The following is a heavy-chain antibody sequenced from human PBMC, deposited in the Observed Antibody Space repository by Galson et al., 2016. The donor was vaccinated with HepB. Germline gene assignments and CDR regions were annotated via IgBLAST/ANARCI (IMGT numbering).Heavy chain of an antibody. D-gene: IGHD6-25*01. Sequence: SLRLSCAASGFTFSDYYMSWIRQAPGKGLEWVSHISTSSRTIYYADSVKGRFTISRDNAKNSLFLQMNSLRDEDTAVYYCARDRSGWFDYWGQGTLVTVSS. CDR2: ISTSSRTI. CDR3: ARDRSGWFDY. CDR1: GFTFSDYY. J-gene: IGHJ4*02. V-gene: IGHV3-11*01.